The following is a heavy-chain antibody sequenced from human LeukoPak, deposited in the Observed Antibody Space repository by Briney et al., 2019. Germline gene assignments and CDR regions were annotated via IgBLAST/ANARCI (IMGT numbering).Heavy chain of an antibody. CDR3: ARDHPYDYVWGSYRYFDY. CDR1: GYTFTSYG. CDR2: ISAYNGNT. Sequence: ASVKVSCKASGYTFTSYGISWVRQAPGQGLEGMGWISAYNGNTNYAQKLQGRVTMTTDTSTSTAYMELRSLRSDDTAVYYCARDHPYDYVWGSYRYFDYWGQGTLVTVSS. D-gene: IGHD3-16*02. V-gene: IGHV1-18*01. J-gene: IGHJ4*02.